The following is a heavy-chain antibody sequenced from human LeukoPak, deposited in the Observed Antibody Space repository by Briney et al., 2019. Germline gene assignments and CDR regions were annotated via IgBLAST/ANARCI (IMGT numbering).Heavy chain of an antibody. D-gene: IGHD6-13*01. J-gene: IGHJ4*02. CDR1: GFTFSSYI. Sequence: PGGSLRLSCAASGFTFSSYIMNWVRQAPGKGLEWVSSISSSSSYIYYADSVKGRFTISRDNAKNSLYLQMNSLRAEDTAVYYCARDLRIAAAGTGFDYWGQGTLVTVSS. CDR3: ARDLRIAAAGTGFDY. CDR2: ISSSSSYI. V-gene: IGHV3-21*01.